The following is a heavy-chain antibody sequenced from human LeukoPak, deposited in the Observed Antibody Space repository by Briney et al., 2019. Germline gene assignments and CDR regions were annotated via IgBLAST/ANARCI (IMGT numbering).Heavy chain of an antibody. CDR3: ARGLPSGSYYFDY. Sequence: PGGSLRLSCAASGFTVSSNYMSWVRQAPGKGLEWVSVIYSGGPTYYADSVKGRFTVSRDNSKNTLYFQMNSLRAEDTAVHYCARGLPSGSYYFDYWGQGTLVTVSS. CDR1: GFTVSSNY. CDR2: IYSGGPT. D-gene: IGHD1-26*01. V-gene: IGHV3-66*01. J-gene: IGHJ4*02.